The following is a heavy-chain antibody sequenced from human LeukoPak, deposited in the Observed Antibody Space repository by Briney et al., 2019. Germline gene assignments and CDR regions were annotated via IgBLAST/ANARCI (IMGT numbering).Heavy chain of an antibody. D-gene: IGHD3-22*01. V-gene: IGHV3-23*01. J-gene: IGHJ4*02. CDR2: ISNSGGST. CDR1: GFTFSSYG. CDR3: AKDTPDSSAYYLEN. Sequence: GGTLRLSCAASGFTFSSYGMSWVRQAPGKGLEWVSSISNSGGSTYHADSVKGRFTISRDNSKNTLYLQMSSLRAEDTAVYYCAKDTPDSSAYYLENWGQGTLVTVSS.